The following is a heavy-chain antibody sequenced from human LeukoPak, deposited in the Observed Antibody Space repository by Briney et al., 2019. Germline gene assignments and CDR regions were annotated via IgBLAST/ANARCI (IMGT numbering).Heavy chain of an antibody. CDR1: GGSFSGYY. CDR3: ARGGVEMEMAYNWFDP. V-gene: IGHV4-34*01. Sequence: SGTLSLTCAVYGGSFSGYYWSWIRQPPGKGLEWIGEINHSGSTNYNPSLKSRVTISVDTSKNQFSLKLSSVTAADTAVYYCARGGVEMEMAYNWFDPWGQGTLVTVSS. D-gene: IGHD5-24*01. CDR2: INHSGST. J-gene: IGHJ5*02.